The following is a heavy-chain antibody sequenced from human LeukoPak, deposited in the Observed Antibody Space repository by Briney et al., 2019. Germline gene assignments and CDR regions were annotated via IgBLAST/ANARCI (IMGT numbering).Heavy chain of an antibody. D-gene: IGHD2-2*01. CDR1: GFTFSSYS. Sequence: GGSLRLSCAASGFTFSSYSMTWVRQAPGKGLEWVSSISSSSSYIYYADSVKGRFTISRDNGKNSLYLQMNSLRAEDTAVYYCARDMRGGFDYWGQGTLVTVSS. J-gene: IGHJ4*02. CDR3: ARDMRGGFDY. CDR2: ISSSSSYI. V-gene: IGHV3-21*01.